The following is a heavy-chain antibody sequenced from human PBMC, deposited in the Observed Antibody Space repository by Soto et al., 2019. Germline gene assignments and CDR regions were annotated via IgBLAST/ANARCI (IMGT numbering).Heavy chain of an antibody. Sequence: GGSLRLSCAASGFTFSVYAMSWVRQAPGKWLEWVSAISSNGGRTFYADSLRGRFTISRDNSKSALYLQMNNLRAEDTAIYYCAKYSELPYEAYLQQWGQGXLVTVHS. CDR2: ISSNGGRT. CDR1: GFTFSVYA. J-gene: IGHJ1*01. CDR3: AKYSELPYEAYLQQ. V-gene: IGHV3-23*01. D-gene: IGHD1-7*01.